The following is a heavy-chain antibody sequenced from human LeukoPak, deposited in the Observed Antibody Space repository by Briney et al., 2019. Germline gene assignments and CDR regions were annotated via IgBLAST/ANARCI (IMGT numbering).Heavy chain of an antibody. D-gene: IGHD4-11*01. CDR1: GYTFTSYY. J-gene: IGHJ6*02. CDR3: ARDRSKVYYGMDV. Sequence: ASVKVSCKASGYTFTSYYMHWVRQAPGQGLEWMGIINPSGGSTSYAQKFQGRVTMTRDTSTSTVYKELSSLRSEDTAVYYCARDRSKVYYGMDVWGQGTTVTVSS. CDR2: INPSGGST. V-gene: IGHV1-46*01.